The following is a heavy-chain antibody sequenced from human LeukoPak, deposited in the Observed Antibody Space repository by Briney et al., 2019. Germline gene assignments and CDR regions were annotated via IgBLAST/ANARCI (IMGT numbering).Heavy chain of an antibody. D-gene: IGHD5-18*01. V-gene: IGHV1-2*04. CDR1: GYTFTGYY. CDR2: INPNSGGT. J-gene: IGHJ6*02. Sequence: ASVKVSCKASGYTFTGYYMHWVRQAPGQGLEWMGWINPNSGGTNYAQKFQGWVTMTRDTSISTAYMELSRLRSDDTAVYYCARAYSYGYPYYYYYGMGVWGQGTTVTVSS. CDR3: ARAYSYGYPYYYYYGMGV.